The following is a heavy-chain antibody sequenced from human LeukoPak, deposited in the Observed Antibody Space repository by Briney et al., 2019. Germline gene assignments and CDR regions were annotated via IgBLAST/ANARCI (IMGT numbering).Heavy chain of an antibody. CDR3: AKGLLEMATISYFDY. CDR2: ISGSGGST. Sequence: GGSLRLPCAASGFSFSSYAMTWVRQAPGKGLEWVSAISGSGGSTYYADSVKGRFTISRDNSNNTLYLQMNSLRAEDTAVYYCAKGLLEMATISYFDYWGQGTLVTVSS. D-gene: IGHD5-24*01. J-gene: IGHJ4*02. V-gene: IGHV3-23*01. CDR1: GFSFSSYA.